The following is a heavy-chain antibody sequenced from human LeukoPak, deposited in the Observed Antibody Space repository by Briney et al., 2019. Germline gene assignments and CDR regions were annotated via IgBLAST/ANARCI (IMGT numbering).Heavy chain of an antibody. V-gene: IGHV1-2*02. CDR3: ARGGLRVMVYRLYYMDV. D-gene: IGHD2-8*01. Sequence: GASVKVSCKASGYSFTGYYMHWMRQAPGQGLEWMGWINPNSGDTKYAQKFQGRVTMTRDTSISTAYMELTRLRSDDTAVYYCARGGLRVMVYRLYYMDVWGKGTTVTVSS. CDR1: GYSFTGYY. CDR2: INPNSGDT. J-gene: IGHJ6*03.